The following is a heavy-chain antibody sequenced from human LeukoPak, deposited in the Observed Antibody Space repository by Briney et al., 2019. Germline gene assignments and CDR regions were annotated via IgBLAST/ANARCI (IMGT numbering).Heavy chain of an antibody. D-gene: IGHD5-18*01. J-gene: IGHJ4*02. CDR2: IRNDGSNI. V-gene: IGHV3-30*02. Sequence: PGGSLRLSCAASGFTLSHYAMHWVRQAPGKGLEWVAYIRNDGSNIYYTDSVKGRFTISRDNSKNTLYLQINSLRAEDAAVYYCAKDPRGYSYGTFDYWGQGTLVTVSS. CDR1: GFTLSHYA. CDR3: AKDPRGYSYGTFDY.